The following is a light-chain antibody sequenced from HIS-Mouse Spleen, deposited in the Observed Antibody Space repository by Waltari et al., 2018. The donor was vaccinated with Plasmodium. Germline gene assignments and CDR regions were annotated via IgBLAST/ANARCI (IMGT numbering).Light chain of an antibody. Sequence: DIQMTQSPSSLSASVGDRVTITCQASQDISNYLNWYQQKPGKAPKLLIYDASNLETGVPSMFSGSGSWTDFTFTTISLQPEDIATYYCQQYDTLPYTFGHGTKLDIK. CDR3: QQYDTLPYT. V-gene: IGKV1-33*01. CDR1: QDISNY. CDR2: DAS. J-gene: IGKJ2*01.